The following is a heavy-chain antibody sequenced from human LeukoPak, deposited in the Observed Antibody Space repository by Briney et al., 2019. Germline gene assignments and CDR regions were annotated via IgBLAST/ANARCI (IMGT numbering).Heavy chain of an antibody. CDR1: GFTFSSYG. CDR2: ISGSGGST. Sequence: PGGSLRLSCAASGFTFSSYGMSWVRQAPGKGLEWVSAISGSGGSTYYADSVKGRFTISRDNSKNTLYLQMNSLRAEDTAVYYCAKDRTYCGGDCYPNDYWGQGTLVTVSS. CDR3: AKDRTYCGGDCYPNDY. J-gene: IGHJ4*02. V-gene: IGHV3-23*01. D-gene: IGHD2-21*02.